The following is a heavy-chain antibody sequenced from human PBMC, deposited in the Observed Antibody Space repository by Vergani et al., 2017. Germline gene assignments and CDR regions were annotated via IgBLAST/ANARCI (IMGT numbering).Heavy chain of an antibody. CDR2: IIPILGIA. V-gene: IGHV1-69*02. CDR3: AGKGDCGSTSCYGYYYYYGMDV. Sequence: QVQLVQSGAEVKKPGSSVKVSCKASGGTFSSYTISWVRQAPGQGLEWMGRIIPILGIANYAQKFQGRVTITADKSTSTAYMELSSLRSEDTAVYYCAGKGDCGSTSCYGYYYYYGMDVWGQGTTVTVSS. J-gene: IGHJ6*02. CDR1: GGTFSSYT. D-gene: IGHD2-2*01.